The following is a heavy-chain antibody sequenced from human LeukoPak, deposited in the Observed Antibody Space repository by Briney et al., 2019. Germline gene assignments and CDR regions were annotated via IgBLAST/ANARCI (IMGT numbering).Heavy chain of an antibody. CDR2: IWYDGSNK. Sequence: GRSLRLSCAASGFTFSSYGMHWVRQAPGKGLEWVAVIWYDGSNKYYADSVKGRFTISRGNSKNTLYLQMNSLRAEDTAVYYCAKDHGRDYYDSSGYLYYFDYWGQGTLVTVSS. CDR1: GFTFSSYG. V-gene: IGHV3-33*06. J-gene: IGHJ4*02. CDR3: AKDHGRDYYDSSGYLYYFDY. D-gene: IGHD3-22*01.